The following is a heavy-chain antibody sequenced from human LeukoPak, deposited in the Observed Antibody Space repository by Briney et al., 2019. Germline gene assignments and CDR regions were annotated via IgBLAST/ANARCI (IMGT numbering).Heavy chain of an antibody. Sequence: SETLSLTCTVSGGSVSSGSYYWSWIRQPPGKGLGYIGCSYYRGTTRYNPSLKSRVTILVDTSKNQFSLELSAVTAADTAVYYCARGGLELPDYWGQGTLVTVSS. J-gene: IGHJ4*02. D-gene: IGHD1-26*01. CDR3: ARGGLELPDY. V-gene: IGHV4-61*01. CDR2: SYYRGTT. CDR1: GGSVSSGSYY.